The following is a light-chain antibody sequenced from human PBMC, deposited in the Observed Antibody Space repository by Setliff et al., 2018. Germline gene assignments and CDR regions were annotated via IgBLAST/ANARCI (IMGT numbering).Light chain of an antibody. Sequence: QSALTQPPSASGSPGQSVTISCTGTSSDVGGYNYVSWYQQHPGNAPKLMIYEVSMRPSGVPDRFSGSKSGNTASLTVSGLQAEDEADYYCSSYAGSNNFVFGTGTKVTVL. CDR3: SSYAGSNNFV. CDR1: SSDVGGYNY. J-gene: IGLJ1*01. CDR2: EVS. V-gene: IGLV2-8*01.